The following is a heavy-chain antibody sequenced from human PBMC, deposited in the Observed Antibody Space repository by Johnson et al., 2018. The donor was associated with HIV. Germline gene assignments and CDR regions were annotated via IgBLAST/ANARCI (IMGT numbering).Heavy chain of an antibody. D-gene: IGHD1-26*01. CDR2: ISSNVGST. Sequence: VQLLESGGGLVQPGGSLRLSCAASGFTFSSYAMHWVRQAPGKGLEYVSAISSNVGSTYYANSVKGIFTISRDNSKNTLYLQMGSLRAEDMAVYYCARDHFDSGSYYGASGAFDIWGQGTMVTVSS. CDR1: GFTFSSYA. J-gene: IGHJ3*02. V-gene: IGHV3-64*01. CDR3: ARDHFDSGSYYGASGAFDI.